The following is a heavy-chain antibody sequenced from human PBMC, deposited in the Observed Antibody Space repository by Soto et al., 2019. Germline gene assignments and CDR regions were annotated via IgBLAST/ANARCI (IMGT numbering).Heavy chain of an antibody. CDR3: ARDKKSNGRGLDI. D-gene: IGHD5-18*01. Sequence: PSETLSLTCAVSGGSISSSNWWSWVRQPPGKGLEWIGEIYHSGSTNYNPSLKSRVTISVDTSKNQFSLQLNSVTPEDTAVYYCARDKKSNGRGLDIWGQGTMVTVSS. CDR2: IYHSGST. J-gene: IGHJ3*02. CDR1: GGSISSSNW. V-gene: IGHV4-4*02.